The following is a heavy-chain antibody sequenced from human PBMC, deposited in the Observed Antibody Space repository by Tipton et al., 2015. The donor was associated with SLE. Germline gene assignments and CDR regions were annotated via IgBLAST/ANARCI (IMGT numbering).Heavy chain of an antibody. CDR3: ARGKRGYDLVFDY. J-gene: IGHJ4*02. Sequence: TLSLTCTVSGGSFSSQYWSWIRQPPGKGLERIGFISYKRGSNSNLSLKSRVSISVDTSKNQFSLKLSSVTAADTAVYYCARGKRGYDLVFDYWGQGTLVTVSS. V-gene: IGHV4-59*11. D-gene: IGHD5-12*01. CDR2: ISYKRGS. CDR1: GGSFSSQY.